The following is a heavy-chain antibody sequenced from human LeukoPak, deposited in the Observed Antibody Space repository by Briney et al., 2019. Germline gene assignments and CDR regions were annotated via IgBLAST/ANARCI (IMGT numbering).Heavy chain of an antibody. J-gene: IGHJ3*02. CDR2: INTNTGNP. CDR1: GYTFTSYA. Sequence: ASVRVSCTASGYTFTSYAMNWVRQAPGQGLEWMGWINTNTGNPTYAQGFTGRFVFSLDTSVSTAYLQISSLKAEDTAVYYCAGKIAWWALDIWGQGTMVTVSS. CDR3: AGKIAWWALDI. V-gene: IGHV7-4-1*02. D-gene: IGHD2-8*02.